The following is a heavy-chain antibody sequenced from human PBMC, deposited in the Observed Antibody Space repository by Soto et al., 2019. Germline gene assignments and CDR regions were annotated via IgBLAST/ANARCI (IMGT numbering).Heavy chain of an antibody. CDR1: GYTFTSYG. D-gene: IGHD2-21*02. CDR3: ERDLGVVVTATPTFQH. J-gene: IGHJ1*01. Sequence: QVQLVQSGAEVKKPGASVKVSCKASGYTFTSYGISWVRQAPGQGLEWMGWISAYNGNTNYAQKLQGRVTMTTDTSTSTXXMELRSLRSDATAVXYCERDLGVVVTATPTFQHWGQGTLVTVSS. CDR2: ISAYNGNT. V-gene: IGHV1-18*01.